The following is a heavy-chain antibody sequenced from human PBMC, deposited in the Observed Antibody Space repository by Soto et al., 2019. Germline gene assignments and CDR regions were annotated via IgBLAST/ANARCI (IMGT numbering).Heavy chain of an antibody. Sequence: ASVKVSCKASGYTFTSYAMHWVRQAPGQRLEWMGWINAGNGNTKYSQKFQGRVTITRDTSASTAYMELSSLRSEDTAVYYCARDQPDYYDSSGYYDDAFDIWGQGTMVTVSS. V-gene: IGHV1-3*01. J-gene: IGHJ3*02. CDR2: INAGNGNT. CDR1: GYTFTSYA. CDR3: ARDQPDYYDSSGYYDDAFDI. D-gene: IGHD3-22*01.